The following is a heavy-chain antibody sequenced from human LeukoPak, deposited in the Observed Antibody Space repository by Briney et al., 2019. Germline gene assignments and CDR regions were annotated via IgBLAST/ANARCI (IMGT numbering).Heavy chain of an antibody. CDR2: ISAYKGST. V-gene: IGHV1-18*01. CDR3: ARADSGGYYVAYWY. Sequence: ASVKVSCTASGYTFTVYGIIWVRQAPGQGLEWLGWISAYKGSTKYPQMFQGRVTVTTDTSTSTAYMELRSLRSDDTAVYYCARADSGGYYVAYWYWGQGTLVTVSS. D-gene: IGHD3-22*01. CDR1: GYTFTVYG. J-gene: IGHJ4*02.